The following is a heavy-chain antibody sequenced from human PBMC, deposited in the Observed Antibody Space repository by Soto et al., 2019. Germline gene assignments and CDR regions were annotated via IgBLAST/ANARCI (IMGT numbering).Heavy chain of an antibody. CDR3: ARASPGYCSGGSCYSHYGMDV. CDR2: IGTAGDT. D-gene: IGHD2-15*01. CDR1: GFTFISYD. Sequence: PGGSLRLSCAASGFTFISYDMHWVRQATGKGLEWVSAIGTAGDTYYPGSVKGRFTISRENAKNSLYLQMNSLRAGDTAAYYCARASPGYCSGGSCYSHYGMDVWGQGTTVTVSS. V-gene: IGHV3-13*01. J-gene: IGHJ6*02.